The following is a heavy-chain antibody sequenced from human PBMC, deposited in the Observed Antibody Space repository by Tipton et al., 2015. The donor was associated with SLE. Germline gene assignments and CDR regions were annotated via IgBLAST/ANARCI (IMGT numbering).Heavy chain of an antibody. Sequence: TLSLTCAVYGGSFSGYYWSWIRQPPGKGLEWIGEINHSGSTNYNPSLKSRVTISVDTSKNQFSLKLSSVTAADTAVYYCARALYGLGSYYKLRYYYYYYMDVWGKGTTVTVSS. CDR1: GGSFSGYY. CDR3: ARALYGLGSYYKLRYYYYYYMDV. V-gene: IGHV4-34*01. D-gene: IGHD3-10*01. J-gene: IGHJ6*03. CDR2: INHSGST.